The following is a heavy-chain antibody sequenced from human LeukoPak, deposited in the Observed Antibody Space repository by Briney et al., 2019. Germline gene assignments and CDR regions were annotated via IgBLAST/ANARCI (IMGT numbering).Heavy chain of an antibody. CDR1: GYTFTSYG. CDR3: ARVPDYYGSGSYLSSVDY. J-gene: IGHJ4*02. D-gene: IGHD3-10*01. V-gene: IGHV1-18*01. CDR2: ISAYNGNT. Sequence: ASVKVSCKASGYTFTSYGISRVRQAPGQGLEWMGWISAYNGNTNYAQKLQGRVTMTTDTSTSTAYMELRSLRSDDTAVYYCARVPDYYGSGSYLSSVDYWGQGTLVTVSS.